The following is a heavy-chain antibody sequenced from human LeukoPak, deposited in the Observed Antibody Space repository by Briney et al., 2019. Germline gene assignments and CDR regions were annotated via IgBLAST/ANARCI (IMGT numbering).Heavy chain of an antibody. V-gene: IGHV3-30*18. D-gene: IGHD3/OR15-3a*01. CDR1: GFTFSSYG. Sequence: GGSLRLSCAASGFTFSSYGMHWVRQAPGKGLEWVAVISYDGSNKYYADSVKGRFTISRDNSKNTLYLQMSSLRAEDTAVYYCAKTRDWSHFDYWGQGTLVTVSS. CDR2: ISYDGSNK. CDR3: AKTRDWSHFDY. J-gene: IGHJ4*02.